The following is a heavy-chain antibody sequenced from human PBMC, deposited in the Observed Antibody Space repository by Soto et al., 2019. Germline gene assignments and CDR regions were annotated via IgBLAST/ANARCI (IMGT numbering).Heavy chain of an antibody. CDR1: GFTFSSYA. Sequence: XGSLRLSCAASGFTFSSYAMSWVRQAPGKGLEWVSAISGSGGSTYYADSVKGRFTISRDNSKNTLYLQMNSLRAEDTAVYYCAKGGGQLLGNWFDPWGQGTLVTVSS. J-gene: IGHJ5*02. CDR3: AKGGGQLLGNWFDP. V-gene: IGHV3-23*01. CDR2: ISGSGGST. D-gene: IGHD2-2*01.